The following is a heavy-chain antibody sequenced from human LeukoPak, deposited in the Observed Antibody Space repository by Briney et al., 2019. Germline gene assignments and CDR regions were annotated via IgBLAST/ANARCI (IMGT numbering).Heavy chain of an antibody. CDR2: VSDSGATT. CDR1: GLTFTNYA. V-gene: IGHV3-23*01. J-gene: IGHJ4*02. CDR3: AMGVSGYNYGPVDY. Sequence: GGSLRLSCAASGLTFTNYAMTWVRQAPGKGLEWVSAVSDSGATTYYADSVKGRFTISRDNSKDTLYLQMNNLRVEDTAVYYCAMGVSGYNYGPVDYWGQGSLVTVSS. D-gene: IGHD5-18*01.